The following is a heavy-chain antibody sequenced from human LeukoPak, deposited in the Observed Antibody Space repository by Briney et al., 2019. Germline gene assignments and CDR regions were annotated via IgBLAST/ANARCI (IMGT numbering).Heavy chain of an antibody. J-gene: IGHJ3*01. CDR1: GFTFSDYY. CDR2: ISSSGSTT. CDR3: AKERSTMVRGVG. V-gene: IGHV3-11*01. D-gene: IGHD3-10*01. Sequence: GGSLRLSCAASGFTFSDYYMSWIRQAPGKGLEWVSYISSSGSTTYYADSVKGRFTISRDNSKNTLYLQMNSLRAEDTAVYYCAKERSTMVRGVGWGQGTMVTVSS.